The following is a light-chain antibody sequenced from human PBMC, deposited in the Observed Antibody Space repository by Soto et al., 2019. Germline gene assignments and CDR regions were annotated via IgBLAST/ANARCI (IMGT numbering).Light chain of an antibody. Sequence: QSALTQPRSVSGSPGQSVTISCTGTSSDVGGYNYVSWYQQHPGKAPKLVIYGVPRRPSGVPDRFPGSTSGNTASLTISGLQADVEADYSRCSYAGSYNVFGTWTKVTVL. V-gene: IGLV2-11*01. CDR1: SSDVGGYNY. CDR3: CSYAGSYNV. J-gene: IGLJ1*01. CDR2: GVP.